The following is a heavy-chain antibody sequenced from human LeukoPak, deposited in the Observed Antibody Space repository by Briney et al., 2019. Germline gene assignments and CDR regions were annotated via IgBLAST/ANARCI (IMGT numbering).Heavy chain of an antibody. Sequence: GGSLRLSCEASGFXFSSYGIHWVRQAPGKGLEWMTVISYDGNTIYYADSVKGRFTISRDNSKNTLYLQMNSLRIEDTAVYYCAKDLSVVGAHDSFDVWGQGTMVTVSS. J-gene: IGHJ3*01. CDR2: ISYDGNTI. CDR3: AKDLSVVGAHDSFDV. V-gene: IGHV3-30*18. CDR1: GFXFSSYG. D-gene: IGHD1-26*01.